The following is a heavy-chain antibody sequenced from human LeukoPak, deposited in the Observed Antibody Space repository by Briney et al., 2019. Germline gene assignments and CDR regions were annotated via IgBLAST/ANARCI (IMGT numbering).Heavy chain of an antibody. V-gene: IGHV3-9*01. CDR3: XXXXXDGSSGWYMYFDY. CDR2: ISWNSGSI. J-gene: IGHJ4*02. D-gene: IGHD6-19*01. Sequence: GGSLRLSCAASGFTFDDYAMHWVRQAPGKGLEWVSGISWNSGSIGYADSVKGRFTISRDNAKNSLYLQMNSLRAEDTALYYXXXXXXDGSSGWYMYFDYWGQGTLVTVSS. CDR1: GFTFDDYA.